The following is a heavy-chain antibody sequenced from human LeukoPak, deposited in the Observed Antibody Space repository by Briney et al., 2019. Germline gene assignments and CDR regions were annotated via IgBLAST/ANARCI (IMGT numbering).Heavy chain of an antibody. D-gene: IGHD6-19*01. CDR3: ARDRPNSSGWWGGDY. CDR1: GFIFSSYG. J-gene: IGHJ4*02. Sequence: PGGSLRLSCAASGFIFSSYGMHWVRQAPGKGLEWVAFIRYDGSKKYYADSVKGRFTISRDNSKNTLYLQMNSLRAEDTAVYYCARDRPNSSGWWGGDYWGQGTLVTVSS. CDR2: IRYDGSKK. V-gene: IGHV3-30*02.